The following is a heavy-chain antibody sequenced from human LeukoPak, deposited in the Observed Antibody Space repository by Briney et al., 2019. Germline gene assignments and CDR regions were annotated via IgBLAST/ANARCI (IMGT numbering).Heavy chain of an antibody. CDR2: ISTGGSTI. Sequence: GGSLRLSCAASGFTFSSYEMNWVRQAPGKGLEWVSYISTGGSTIYYADSVKGRFTISRDNAKNSLYLQMNSLRAEDTAVYYCARDRGWDIEVVPAERTVYDYWGQATLVTVSS. CDR3: ARDRGWDIEVVPAERTVYDY. CDR1: GFTFSSYE. D-gene: IGHD2-2*01. V-gene: IGHV3-48*03. J-gene: IGHJ4*02.